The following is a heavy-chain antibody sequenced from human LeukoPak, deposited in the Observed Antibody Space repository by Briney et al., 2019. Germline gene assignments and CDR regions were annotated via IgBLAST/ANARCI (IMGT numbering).Heavy chain of an antibody. D-gene: IGHD3-3*01. CDR2: ISAYNGNT. J-gene: IGHJ4*02. Sequence: ASVKVSCKASGYTFTSYGVSWVRQAPGQGLEWMGWISAYNGNTNYAQKLQGRVTMTTDTSTSTAYMELRSMRSDDTAVYYCARDHFFSRVPKYWGQGTLVTVSS. CDR1: GYTFTSYG. CDR3: ARDHFFSRVPKY. V-gene: IGHV1-18*01.